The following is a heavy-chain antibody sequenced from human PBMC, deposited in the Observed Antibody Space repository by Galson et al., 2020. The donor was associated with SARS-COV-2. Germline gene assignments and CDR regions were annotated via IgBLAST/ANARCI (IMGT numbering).Heavy chain of an antibody. CDR3: AGQSGDSSGWRRSYYYCCMDV. V-gene: IGHV3-30*03. J-gene: IGHJ6*02. CDR2: ISYVGSNK. CDR1: ELTFSSYG. D-gene: IGHD6-19*01. Sequence: TGGSLRLSCAASELTFSSYGMHGVRQAPGKGLEWVAVISYVGSNKYYADSVKGRFTISRDNSKNSLYLQMNSLRAEDTAVYYCAGQSGDSSGWRRSYYYCCMDVWGQGTTVTVSS.